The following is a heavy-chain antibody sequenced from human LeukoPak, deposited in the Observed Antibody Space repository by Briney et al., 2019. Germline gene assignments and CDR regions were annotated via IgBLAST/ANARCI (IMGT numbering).Heavy chain of an antibody. J-gene: IGHJ4*02. CDR2: IYYSGST. Sequence: SETLSLTCTVSGGSVSSYYWSWIRQPPGKGLEWIGYIYYSGSTNYNPSLKSRVTISVDTSKNQFSLKLSSVTAADTAVYYCARRGVAAAGSNIYFDYWGQGTLVTVSS. CDR3: ARRGVAAAGSNIYFDY. V-gene: IGHV4-59*08. D-gene: IGHD6-13*01. CDR1: GGSVSSYY.